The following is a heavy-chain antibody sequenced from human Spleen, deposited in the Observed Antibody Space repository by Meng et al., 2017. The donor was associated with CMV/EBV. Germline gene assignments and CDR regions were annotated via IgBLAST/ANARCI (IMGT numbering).Heavy chain of an antibody. J-gene: IGHJ4*02. Sequence: LSCAASGFTFSNAWMYWVRQAPGKGLEWVGRIKSRTDGGTTDYAAPVKARFTISRDDSSNTLYLQMNSPKTEDTALYYCTTLGIYGKWGQGTLVTVSS. CDR2: IKSRTDGGTT. V-gene: IGHV3-15*01. CDR3: TTLGIYGK. CDR1: GFTFSNAW. D-gene: IGHD2/OR15-2a*01.